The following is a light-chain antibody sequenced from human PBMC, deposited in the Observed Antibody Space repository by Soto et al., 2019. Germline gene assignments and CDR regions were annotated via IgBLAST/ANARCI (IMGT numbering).Light chain of an antibody. CDR2: AAS. CDR1: QGIRND. V-gene: IGKV1-6*01. CDR3: LQDYNYPLA. J-gene: IGKJ1*01. Sequence: AIQMTQSPSSLSASVGDRVTITCRASQGIRNDLGWYQQKPGKAPKLLFYAASTLQSGVPSRFSGSGSGTDFTLTISSLQPEDFATYYCLQDYNYPLAFGQWTKVDIK.